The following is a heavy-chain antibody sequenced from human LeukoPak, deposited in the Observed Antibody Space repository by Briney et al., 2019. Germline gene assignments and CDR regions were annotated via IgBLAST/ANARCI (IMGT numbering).Heavy chain of an antibody. CDR1: GYTFTGYY. V-gene: IGHV1-2*02. J-gene: IGHJ4*02. CDR2: IIPNSGGT. CDR3: ARSHCSGGSCYSLVLDY. Sequence: ASVKVSCKASGYTFTGYYMHWVRQAPGQGLEWMGWIIPNSGGTNYAQKFQGRVTVTRDTSISTAYMELSRLRSDDTAVYYCARSHCSGGSCYSLVLDYWGQGTLVTVSS. D-gene: IGHD2-15*01.